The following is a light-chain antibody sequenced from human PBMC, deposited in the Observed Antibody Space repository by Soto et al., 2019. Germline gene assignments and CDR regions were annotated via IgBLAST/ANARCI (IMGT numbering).Light chain of an antibody. V-gene: IGKV4-1*01. CDR2: WAS. CDR3: QQYYTTPT. CDR1: RPLLYSPNNKHY. J-gene: IGKJ1*01. Sequence: DIVMTQSPESLAVSLGERATITCKSSRPLLYSPNNKHYLAWYQQKPGQPHKVLIYWASTRESGLPDRFSGSGSATDFTRTTSSLPAADVAVYYWQQYYTTPTFGQGTKVEL.